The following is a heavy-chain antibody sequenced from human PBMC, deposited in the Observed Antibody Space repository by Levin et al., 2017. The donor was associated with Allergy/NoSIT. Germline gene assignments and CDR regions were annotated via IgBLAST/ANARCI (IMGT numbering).Heavy chain of an antibody. CDR3: AKGQFSGGWPFFDY. CDR2: ISGSGGST. D-gene: IGHD6-19*01. CDR1: GFTFSSYA. Sequence: PGESLKISCAASGFTFSSYAMSWVRQAPGKGLEWVSAISGSGGSTYYADSVKGRFTISRDNSKNTLYLQMNSLRTEDTAVYYCAKGQFSGGWPFFDYWGQGTLVTVSS. V-gene: IGHV3-23*01. J-gene: IGHJ4*02.